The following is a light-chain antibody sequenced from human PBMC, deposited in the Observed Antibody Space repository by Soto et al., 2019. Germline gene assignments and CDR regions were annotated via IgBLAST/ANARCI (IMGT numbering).Light chain of an antibody. CDR1: QRVSSN. CDR2: GAS. CDR3: QQYNNWPPLT. Sequence: EIVMTQSQATLSVYPGERATLSCRASQRVSSNLAWYQQKPGQAPRLLIYGASTRATGIPARFSGSGSGTEFTLTISSLQSEDFAVYYCQQYNNWPPLTFGGGTKVEIK. V-gene: IGKV3D-15*01. J-gene: IGKJ4*01.